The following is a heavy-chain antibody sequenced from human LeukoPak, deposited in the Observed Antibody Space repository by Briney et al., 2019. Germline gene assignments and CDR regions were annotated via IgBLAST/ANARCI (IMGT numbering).Heavy chain of an antibody. V-gene: IGHV4-59*01. Sequence: SETLSLTCTVSGGSISSYYWSWIRQPPGKGLEWIGYIYYSGSTKYNPSLKSRVTISVDTSKNQFSLKLSSVTAADTAVYYCARRRLGARAADFDYWGQGTLVTVSS. CDR1: GGSISSYY. CDR2: IYYSGST. D-gene: IGHD1-26*01. J-gene: IGHJ4*02. CDR3: ARRRLGARAADFDY.